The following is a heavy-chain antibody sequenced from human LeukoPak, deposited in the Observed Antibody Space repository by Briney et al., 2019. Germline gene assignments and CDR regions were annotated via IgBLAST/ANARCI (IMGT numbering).Heavy chain of an antibody. D-gene: IGHD3-16*02. CDR2: ISAYNGNT. CDR3: ARGGITFGGVISYDAFDI. V-gene: IGHV1-18*01. CDR1: GYTFTSYG. J-gene: IGHJ3*02. Sequence: GASVKVSCKASGYTFTSYGISWVRQAPGQGLEWMGWISAYNGNTNYAQKLQGRVTMTTDTSTSTAYMELRSLRSDDTAVYYCARGGITFGGVISYDAFDIWGQGTMVTVSS.